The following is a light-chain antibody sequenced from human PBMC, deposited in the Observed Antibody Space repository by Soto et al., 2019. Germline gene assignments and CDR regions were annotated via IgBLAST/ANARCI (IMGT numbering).Light chain of an antibody. CDR2: KAS. J-gene: IGKJ5*01. CDR1: QSISSW. CDR3: QQYTSYS. V-gene: IGKV1-5*03. Sequence: DIPMTQSPSTLSASVGDRVTITCRASQSISSWLAWYQQKPGKAPKLLIYKASSLESGVPSRFSGSGSGTEFTLTISSLQPDDFATYYCQQYTSYSFGQGTRLEI.